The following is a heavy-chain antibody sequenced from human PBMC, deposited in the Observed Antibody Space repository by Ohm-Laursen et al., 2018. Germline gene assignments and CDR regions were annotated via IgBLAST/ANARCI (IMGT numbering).Heavy chain of an antibody. Sequence: TLSLTCTVSGGSISNYYWSWIRQPAGKDLEWIGRIYDTGNTNYNPSLKSRVTMSVDTSKNQFSLKLSSVTAADTAVYYCAGRGYWGQGTLVTVSS. CDR1: GGSISNYY. CDR3: AGRGY. V-gene: IGHV4-4*07. CDR2: IYDTGNT. J-gene: IGHJ4*02.